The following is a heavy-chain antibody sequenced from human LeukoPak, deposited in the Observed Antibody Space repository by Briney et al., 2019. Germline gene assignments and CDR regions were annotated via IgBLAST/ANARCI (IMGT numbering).Heavy chain of an antibody. J-gene: IGHJ4*02. Sequence: ASVKVSCKTSGYSENFYGITWVRQAPGQGLEWMGRVSPYNGNTYYSQRFQDRVTITKDTSTGTAYMDLRNLRTDDTAMYYCARNGRVRRVVKDLFEYWGQGTLVAVSS. CDR2: VSPYNGNT. V-gene: IGHV1-18*01. CDR3: ARNGRVRRVVKDLFEY. CDR1: GYSENFYG. D-gene: IGHD3-10*01.